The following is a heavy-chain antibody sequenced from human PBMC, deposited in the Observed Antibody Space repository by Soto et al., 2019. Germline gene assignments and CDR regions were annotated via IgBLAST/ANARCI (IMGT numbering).Heavy chain of an antibody. D-gene: IGHD6-6*01. V-gene: IGHV1-58*01. J-gene: IGHJ4*02. CDR2: IVVGSSNT. CDR3: ALVPLGY. CDR1: RFIFTTSA. Sequence: QMQLMQSGPEVKKPGTSVKVPCQTSRFIFTTSAVQWVRQARGQRLEWIGWIVVGSSNTNYAQKFQERVTITRDMSTSTVYMELSSLRSDDTAVYYGALVPLGYWGKGSMVTVAS.